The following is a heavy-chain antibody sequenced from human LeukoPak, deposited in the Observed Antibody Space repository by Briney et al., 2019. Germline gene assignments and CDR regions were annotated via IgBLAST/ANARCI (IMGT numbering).Heavy chain of an antibody. CDR3: ARVRCSGGSCPYYYYYYYMDV. V-gene: IGHV4-39*07. CDR2: IHYSGST. D-gene: IGHD2-15*01. CDR1: SGSISTSNYY. J-gene: IGHJ6*03. Sequence: PSETLSLTCTVSSGSISTSNYYWGWVRQPPGKALEWIGSIHYSGSTYYNPSLQSRVTISIDTSKNQFSLKLRFVTAADTAVYYCARVRCSGGSCPYYYYYYYMDVWGKGTTVTVSS.